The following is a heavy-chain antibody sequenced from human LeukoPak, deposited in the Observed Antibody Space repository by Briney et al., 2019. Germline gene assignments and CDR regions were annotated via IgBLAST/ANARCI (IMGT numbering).Heavy chain of an antibody. CDR3: ARGEAPGTVFGGMAV. CDR2: MSPNSGDT. CDR1: GYTFTSYD. J-gene: IGHJ6*02. D-gene: IGHD3-16*01. Sequence: ASVKVSCKASGYTFTSYDFNWVRQATGQRPEWMGWMSPNSGDTGYAQKFQGRVTITADESTSTAYMELSSLRSEDTAVYYCARGEAPGTVFGGMAVWGQGTAVTVSS. V-gene: IGHV1-8*01.